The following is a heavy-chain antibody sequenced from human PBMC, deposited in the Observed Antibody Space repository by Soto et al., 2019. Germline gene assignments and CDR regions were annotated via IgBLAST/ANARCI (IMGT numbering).Heavy chain of an antibody. J-gene: IGHJ4*02. CDR1: GFTFSSYS. CDR2: IRGSGDNT. D-gene: IGHD3-10*01. CDR3: AKSPTMVRGLIFDY. Sequence: GSLRLSCAASGFTFSSYSLSWVRQAPGKVLDWVSAIRGSGDNTYYADSVKGRFTISRDNTKNTLYLQMNSLRAEDTAVYYCAKSPTMVRGLIFDYWGPGALVTVSS. V-gene: IGHV3-23*01.